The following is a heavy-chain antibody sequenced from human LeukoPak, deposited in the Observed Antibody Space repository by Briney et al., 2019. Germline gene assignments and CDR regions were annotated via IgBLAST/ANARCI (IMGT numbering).Heavy chain of an antibody. CDR2: ISGSGGST. CDR1: GFTFSSYW. Sequence: PGGSLRLSCAASGFTFSSYWMSWVRQAPGKGLEWVSAISGSGGSTYYADSVKGRFTISRDNSKNTLYLQMNSLRAEDTAVYYCAREKYVIAYYYYGMDVWGQGTTVTVSS. V-gene: IGHV3-23*01. J-gene: IGHJ6*02. CDR3: AREKYVIAYYYYGMDV. D-gene: IGHD2-21*01.